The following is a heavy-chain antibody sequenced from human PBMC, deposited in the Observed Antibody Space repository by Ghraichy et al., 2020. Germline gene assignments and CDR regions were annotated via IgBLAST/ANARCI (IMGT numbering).Heavy chain of an antibody. CDR2: IWYDGSNK. V-gene: IGHV3-33*01. D-gene: IGHD2-8*01. CDR1: GFTFSSYG. Sequence: LSLTCAASGFTFSSYGMHWVRQAPGKGLEWVAVIWYDGSNKYYADSVKGRFTISRDNSKNTLYLQMNSLRAEDTAVYYCARDSYCTNGVCYTPAYYYYGMDVWGQGTTVTVSS. CDR3: ARDSYCTNGVCYTPAYYYYGMDV. J-gene: IGHJ6*02.